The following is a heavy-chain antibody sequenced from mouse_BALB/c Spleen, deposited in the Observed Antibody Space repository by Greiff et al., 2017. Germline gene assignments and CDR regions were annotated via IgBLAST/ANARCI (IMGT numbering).Heavy chain of an antibody. J-gene: IGHJ4*01. CDR2: ISSGSSTI. CDR3: ARSVGTLLRPYYAMDY. Sequence: EVMLVESGGGLVQPGGSRKLSCAASGFTFSSFGMHWVRQAPEKGLEWVAYISSGSSTIYYADTVKGRFTISRDNPKNTLFLQMTSLRSEDTAMYYCARSVGTLLRPYYAMDYWGQGTSVTVSA. D-gene: IGHD1-2*01. CDR1: GFTFSSFG. V-gene: IGHV5-17*02.